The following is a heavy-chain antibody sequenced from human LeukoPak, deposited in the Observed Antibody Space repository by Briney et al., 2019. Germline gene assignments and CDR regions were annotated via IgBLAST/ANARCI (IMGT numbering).Heavy chain of an antibody. CDR3: ARNIGQYYDFWSGYPAPYFYYYYMDV. CDR1: GGSISSYY. Sequence: PSETLSLTCTVSGGSISSYYWSWTRQPPGKGLEWIGCIYYSGSTNYNPSLKSRVTISVDTSENQFSLKLSSVTAADTAVYYCARNIGQYYDFWSGYPAPYFYYYYMDVWGKGTTVTVSS. V-gene: IGHV4-59*01. J-gene: IGHJ6*03. CDR2: IYYSGST. D-gene: IGHD3-3*01.